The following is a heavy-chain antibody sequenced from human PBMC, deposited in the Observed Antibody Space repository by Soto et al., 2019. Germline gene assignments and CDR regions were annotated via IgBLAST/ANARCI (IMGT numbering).Heavy chain of an antibody. D-gene: IGHD1-1*01. Sequence: SETLSLTCTVSGASISCFYWSWIRKSAGKGLEWIGRIYATGTTDYNPSLKSRVMMSVDTSKKQFSLRLRSVTAADTAVYYCVRDGTKTLRDWFDPWGQGISVTVSS. J-gene: IGHJ5*02. CDR3: VRDGTKTLRDWFDP. CDR2: IYATGTT. CDR1: GASISCFY. V-gene: IGHV4-4*07.